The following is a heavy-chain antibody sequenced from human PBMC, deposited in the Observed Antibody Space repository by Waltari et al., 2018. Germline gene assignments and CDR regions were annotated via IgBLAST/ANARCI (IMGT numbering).Heavy chain of an antibody. CDR3: ARDSKDGDYGGY. Sequence: QVQLVQSGAEVKKPGSSVKVSCKASGGTFSSYPISWVRQAPGQGLEWMGRIIPILGIANYAQKFQGRVTITADKSTSTAYMELSSLRSEDTAVYYCARDSKDGDYGGYWGQGTLVTVSS. J-gene: IGHJ4*02. V-gene: IGHV1-69*04. CDR1: GGTFSSYP. CDR2: IIPILGIA. D-gene: IGHD4-17*01.